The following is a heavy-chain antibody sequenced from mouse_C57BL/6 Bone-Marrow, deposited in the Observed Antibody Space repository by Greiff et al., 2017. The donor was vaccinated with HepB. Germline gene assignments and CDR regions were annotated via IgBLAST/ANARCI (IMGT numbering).Heavy chain of an antibody. J-gene: IGHJ1*03. D-gene: IGHD2-4*01. CDR3: ALLYYDYDDGWYFDV. Sequence: QVHVKQPGAELVMPGASVKLSCKASGYTFTSYWMHWVKQRPGQGLEWIGEIDPSDSYTNYNQKFKGKSTLTVDKSSSTAYMQLSSLTSEDSAVYYCALLYYDYDDGWYFDVWGTGTTVTVSS. V-gene: IGHV1-69*01. CDR1: GYTFTSYW. CDR2: IDPSDSYT.